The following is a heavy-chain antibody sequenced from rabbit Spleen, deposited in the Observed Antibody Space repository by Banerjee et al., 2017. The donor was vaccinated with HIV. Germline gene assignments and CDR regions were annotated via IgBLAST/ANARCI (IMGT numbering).Heavy chain of an antibody. D-gene: IGHD2-1*01. Sequence: QSLEESGGDLVKPGASLTLTCIASGVSFSGNSYMCWVRQAPGKGLEWIGLIDTSGSTYYASWAKGRVTISKPSSTTVTLQMTSLTAADTATYFCARGSAAMTMLIIGFYLNLWGPGTLVTVS. CDR1: GVSFSGNSY. CDR3: ARGSAAMTMLIIGFYLNL. CDR2: IDTSGST. J-gene: IGHJ4*01. V-gene: IGHV1S40*01.